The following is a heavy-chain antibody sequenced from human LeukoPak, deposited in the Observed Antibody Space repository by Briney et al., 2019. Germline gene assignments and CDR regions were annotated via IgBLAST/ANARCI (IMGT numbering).Heavy chain of an antibody. J-gene: IGHJ4*02. CDR1: GYTFTSYA. V-gene: IGHV1-3*01. Sequence: GASVKVSCKASGYTFTSYAMHWVRQAPGQRLEWMGWINAGNGNTKYSQKFQGRVTITRDTSASTAYMELSSLRSEDTAVYYCARSYYDFWSGYPTTYYFDYWGQGTLVTVSS. D-gene: IGHD3-3*01. CDR3: ARSYYDFWSGYPTTYYFDY. CDR2: INAGNGNT.